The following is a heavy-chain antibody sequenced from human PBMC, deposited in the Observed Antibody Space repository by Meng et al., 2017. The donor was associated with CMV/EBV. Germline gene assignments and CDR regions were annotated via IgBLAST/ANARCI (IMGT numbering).Heavy chain of an antibody. D-gene: IGHD6-19*01. CDR3: ARSSQWLLPNLDH. J-gene: IGHJ6*02. CDR1: GGTFSSYA. Sequence: SVKVSCKTSGGTFSSYAFIWVRQAPGQGLEWMAGIVPIFGTTDYAQKFQGRVTLTTDESTSTAYMELSSLTSEDTAVYYCARSSQWLLPNLDHWSQGTTVTVSS. V-gene: IGHV1-69*05. CDR2: IVPIFGTT.